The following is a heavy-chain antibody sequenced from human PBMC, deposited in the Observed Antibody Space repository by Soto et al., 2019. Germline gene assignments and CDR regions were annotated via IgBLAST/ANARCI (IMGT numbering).Heavy chain of an antibody. J-gene: IGHJ4*02. Sequence: QVHLVQSGAEVKKPGASVKISCKGSGYAFSAYGITWVRQAPGQGLEWMGWISAHNGNTNYAQKLQGRVTVTRDTSTSTAYMELRSLRSDDTAVYYCARGRYGDYWGQGALVTVSS. CDR3: ARGRYGDY. D-gene: IGHD1-1*01. V-gene: IGHV1-18*01. CDR2: ISAHNGNT. CDR1: GYAFSAYG.